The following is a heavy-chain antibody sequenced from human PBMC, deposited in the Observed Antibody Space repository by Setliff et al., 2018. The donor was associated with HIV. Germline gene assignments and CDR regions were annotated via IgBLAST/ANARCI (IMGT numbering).Heavy chain of an antibody. Sequence: SETLSLTCTVSGGSISSGSHYWTWIRQPPGKGLEWIGYIYYSGSTNYNPSLKSRVTMSVDTSKHQFSLKLSSVTAADTAVYYCARVGRYSASFGNWFDPWGQGTLVTAPQ. D-gene: IGHD6-6*01. CDR3: ARVGRYSASFGNWFDP. CDR2: IYYSGST. J-gene: IGHJ5*02. CDR1: GGSISSGSHY. V-gene: IGHV4-61*01.